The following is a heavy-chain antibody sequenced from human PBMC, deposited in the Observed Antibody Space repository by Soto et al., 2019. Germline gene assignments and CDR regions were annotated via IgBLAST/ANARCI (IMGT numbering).Heavy chain of an antibody. CDR2: IRGSGAI. V-gene: IGHV3-48*01. J-gene: IGHJ4*02. CDR1: GFTFSTYN. D-gene: IGHD2-15*01. CDR3: ARDFLRGYGPDY. Sequence: EVQLVESGGGLVQPGGSLRLSCAASGFTFSTYNMNWVRQAPGKGMEWVSYIRGSGAIYYADSVQGRFTMSRDNAKNSLYLQMNSRRAEDTAVYYCARDFLRGYGPDYWGQGTLVTVSS.